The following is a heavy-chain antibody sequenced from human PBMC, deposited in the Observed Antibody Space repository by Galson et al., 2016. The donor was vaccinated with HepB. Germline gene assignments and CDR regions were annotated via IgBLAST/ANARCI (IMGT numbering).Heavy chain of an antibody. CDR3: AAATYYDILTTYYVEDY. J-gene: IGHJ4*02. V-gene: IGHV1-58*01. D-gene: IGHD3-9*01. Sequence: SVKVSCKACGFIFKNAAVQWVRQAPGQGLEWIGWIVAGNGDTNYAQKFQERATFTRDMSTRTVYIELTSLRSDDTAVYYCAAATYYDILTTYYVEDYWGQGTLVTVSS. CDR2: IVAGNGDT. CDR1: GFIFKNAA.